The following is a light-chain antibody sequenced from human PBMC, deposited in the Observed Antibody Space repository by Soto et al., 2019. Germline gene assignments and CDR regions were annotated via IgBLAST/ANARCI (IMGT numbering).Light chain of an antibody. CDR3: QQYGSSPTWT. CDR1: QSVSNNY. Sequence: EGVLTQSPGTMSLSPVERATLSCRASQSVSNNYLAWYQQKPGQAPRLLIYGASTRATGIPDRFSGSGSETDFTLTISRLEPEDSAVYYCQQYGSSPTWTFGQGTKVDI. V-gene: IGKV3-20*01. CDR2: GAS. J-gene: IGKJ1*01.